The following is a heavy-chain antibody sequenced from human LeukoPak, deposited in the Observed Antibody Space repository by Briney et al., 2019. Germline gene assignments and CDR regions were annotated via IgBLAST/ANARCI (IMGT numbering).Heavy chain of an antibody. J-gene: IGHJ4*02. V-gene: IGHV1-18*04. Sequence: ASVKVSCKASGYTFTSYYMHWVRQAPGQGLEWKGWISAYNGNTNYAQKLQGRVTMTTDTSTSTAYMELRSLRSDDTAVYYCARALDYYFDYWGQGTLVTVSS. CDR2: ISAYNGNT. CDR3: ARALDYYFDY. D-gene: IGHD3/OR15-3a*01. CDR1: GYTFTSYY.